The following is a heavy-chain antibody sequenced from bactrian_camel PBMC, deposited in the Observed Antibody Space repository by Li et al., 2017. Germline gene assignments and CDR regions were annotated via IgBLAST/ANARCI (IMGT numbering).Heavy chain of an antibody. V-gene: IGHV3S40*01. D-gene: IGHD2*01. CDR2: IDNGGIST. J-gene: IGHJ4*01. CDR1: GSSFRSNV. Sequence: DVQLVESGGGSVQAGGSLRLSCTASGSSFRSNVMIWVRQAPGKGLEWVSVIDNGGISTYYADSVKGRFTISRDNAKNTLYLQLNSLKTVDGTIVRQIASCGLQVAILQTVSGARRPRSPSP. CDR3: IASCGLQVAILQTVS.